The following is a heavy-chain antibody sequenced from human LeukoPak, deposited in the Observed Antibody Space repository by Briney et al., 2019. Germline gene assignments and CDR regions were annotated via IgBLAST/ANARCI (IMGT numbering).Heavy chain of an antibody. CDR1: GFTFSSYS. V-gene: IGHV3-21*04. CDR2: ISSSSSYI. Sequence: GGSLRLSCAASGFTFSSYSMNWVRQAPGKGLEWVSSISSSSSYIYYADSVKGRFTISRDNSRNTLYLQMNTLRVEDSAVYYCAGDRAPPAGWYFDLWGRGTLVTVSS. D-gene: IGHD3-10*01. CDR3: AGDRAPPAGWYFDL. J-gene: IGHJ2*01.